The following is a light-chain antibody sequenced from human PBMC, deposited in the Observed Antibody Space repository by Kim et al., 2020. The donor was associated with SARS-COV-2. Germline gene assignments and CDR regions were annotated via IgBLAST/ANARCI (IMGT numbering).Light chain of an antibody. CDR1: QSVSSSY. J-gene: IGKJ2*01. V-gene: IGKV3-20*01. Sequence: LSPGERATISCRASQSVSSSYLAWYQQKPGQAPRLLIYGASSRATGIPDSFSGSGSGTDFTLTISRLEPEDFAVYYCQQYGNSPYTFGQGTKLEI. CDR3: QQYGNSPYT. CDR2: GAS.